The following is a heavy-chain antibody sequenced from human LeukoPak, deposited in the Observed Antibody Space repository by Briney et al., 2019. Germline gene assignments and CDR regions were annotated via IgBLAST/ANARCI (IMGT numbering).Heavy chain of an antibody. CDR3: ARAWSRVDPFDM. D-gene: IGHD2-8*02. V-gene: IGHV3-20*04. Sequence: GGSLRLSCAASGFTFHDYGMSWVRQVPGKGLEWVSSINWNSGRTYYADSVKGRFTISRDNAKNSLYLEMNSLRAEDTAVYYCARAWSRVDPFDMWGQGTMVTVSS. J-gene: IGHJ3*02. CDR1: GFTFHDYG. CDR2: INWNSGRT.